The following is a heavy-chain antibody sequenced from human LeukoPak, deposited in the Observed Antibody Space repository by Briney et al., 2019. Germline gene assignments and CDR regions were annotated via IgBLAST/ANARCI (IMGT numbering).Heavy chain of an antibody. V-gene: IGHV3-23*01. D-gene: IGHD3-10*01. J-gene: IGHJ4*02. CDR2: ISGSDGST. Sequence: GGSLRLSCAASGFTFSSYAMSWVRQAPGKGLDWVSGISGSDGSTYYADSVKGRFTISRDNSKNTLYLQMNSLRAEDTAVYYCARGGLPFGEFWGQGTLVTVSS. CDR3: ARGGLPFGEF. CDR1: GFTFSSYA.